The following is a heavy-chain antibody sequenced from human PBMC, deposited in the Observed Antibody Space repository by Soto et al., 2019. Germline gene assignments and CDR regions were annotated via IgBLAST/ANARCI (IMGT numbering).Heavy chain of an antibody. CDR3: AVTTGY. Sequence: QVRVVQSGAEVKKPGASVKVSCKTSVYTFTDYDINWVRQAPGQGLEWRGWVSPDHDNAGYAPQFEGRVTMTSATSIRTTDLELTNLRSADTPGYYCAVTTGYWGQGTKVTVSS. V-gene: IGHV1-8*01. D-gene: IGHD4-17*01. CDR2: VSPDHDNA. J-gene: IGHJ4*02. CDR1: VYTFTDYD.